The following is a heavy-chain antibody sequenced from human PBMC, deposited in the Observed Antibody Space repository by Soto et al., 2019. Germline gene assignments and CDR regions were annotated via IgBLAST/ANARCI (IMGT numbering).Heavy chain of an antibody. CDR2: INHSGSA. Sequence: SETLSLTCAVYGESFSGHIWTWIRQAPGKGLQWIGQINHSGSASYNPSLKSRVTISVHTSNSQFSLELSSVTAADTAVYYCARGLITGSHYSGGWYYFDSWGQGTQVTVSS. V-gene: IGHV4-34*01. CDR1: GESFSGHI. D-gene: IGHD6-19*01. J-gene: IGHJ4*02. CDR3: ARGLITGSHYSGGWYYFDS.